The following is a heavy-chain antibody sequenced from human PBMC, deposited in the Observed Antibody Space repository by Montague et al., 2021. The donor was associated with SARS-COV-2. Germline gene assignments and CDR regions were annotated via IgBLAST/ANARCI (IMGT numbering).Heavy chain of an antibody. CDR2: IYSGGST. J-gene: IGHJ4*02. CDR1: GFTVSSNY. Sequence: SLRLSCAASGFTVSSNYMSWVRQAPGKGLEWVSAIYSGGSTYYSDSVKGRFTISMDNSKNTLYLQMNSLIAEDTAVYYCAREALPPESFDYWGQGTLVTVSS. D-gene: IGHD1-14*01. V-gene: IGHV3-53*01. CDR3: AREALPPESFDY.